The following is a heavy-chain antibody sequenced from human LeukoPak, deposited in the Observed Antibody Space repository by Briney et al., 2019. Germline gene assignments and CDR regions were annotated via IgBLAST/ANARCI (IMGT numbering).Heavy chain of an antibody. V-gene: IGHV4-59*01. D-gene: IGHD3-22*01. CDR1: GGSISGYY. CDR2: IYYSGST. J-gene: IGHJ4*02. Sequence: KPSETLSLTCTVSGGSISGYYWSWIRQPPGKGLEYIGYIYYSGSTNYNPSLKSRVTISVDTSKNQFSLKLSSVTAADTAVYYCARDSTYLDSSVGYWGQGTLVTVSS. CDR3: ARDSTYLDSSVGY.